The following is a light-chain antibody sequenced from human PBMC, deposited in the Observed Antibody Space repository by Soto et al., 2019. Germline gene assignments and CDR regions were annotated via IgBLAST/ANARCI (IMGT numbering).Light chain of an antibody. J-gene: IGKJ1*01. Sequence: DNVLTQSPGSLSLSPGEGATLSCRASRTLSTSYLAWYQQKPGLAPRLLIFGASHRATGVPDRFSGSGSGTDFTLTITRVEPEDFAVYYCQQYATSPPPFGQGARVEIK. CDR3: QQYATSPPP. CDR2: GAS. CDR1: RTLSTSY. V-gene: IGKV3-20*01.